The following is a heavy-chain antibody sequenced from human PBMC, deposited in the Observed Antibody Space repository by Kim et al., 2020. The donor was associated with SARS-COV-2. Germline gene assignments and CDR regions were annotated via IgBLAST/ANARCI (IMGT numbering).Heavy chain of an antibody. CDR3: ARGRRGLGLVIIRYDY. CDR2: INHSGST. Sequence: SETLSLTCAVYGGSFSGYYWSWIRQPPGKGLEWIGEINHSGSTNYNPSLKSRVTISVDTTKNQFFLKLSSLTSADPACYYCARGRRGLGLVIIRYDY. J-gene: IGHJ4*01. D-gene: IGHD3-3*01. V-gene: IGHV4-34*01. CDR1: GGSFSGYY.